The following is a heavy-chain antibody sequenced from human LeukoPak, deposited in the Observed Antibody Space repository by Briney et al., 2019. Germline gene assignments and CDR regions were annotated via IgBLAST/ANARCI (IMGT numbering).Heavy chain of an antibody. J-gene: IGHJ1*01. Sequence: PSQTLSLTCSVSGDSISGSDYYWGWIRQPPGKGLEWIGNIHHSGSTYYNPSLKSRVTISVDTSNNQLSLKLSSVTAADTAVYYCARVAAGIGFFQHWGQGTLVTVSS. D-gene: IGHD6-13*01. V-gene: IGHV4-38-2*02. CDR1: GDSISGSDYY. CDR2: IHHSGST. CDR3: ARVAAGIGFFQH.